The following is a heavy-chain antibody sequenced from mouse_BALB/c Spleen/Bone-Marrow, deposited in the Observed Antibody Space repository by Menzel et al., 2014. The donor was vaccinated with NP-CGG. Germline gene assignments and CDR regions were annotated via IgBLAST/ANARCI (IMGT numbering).Heavy chain of an antibody. D-gene: IGHD1-1*01. Sequence: VQLQQSGAELVKPGASVKLSCKASGYTFSSYYMYWVKQRPGQGLEWIGEINPSNGSTKFNEKFKSKATLTVDKSSSTAYMQLSSLTSEDSAVYYCTRSNYGYWYFDVWGAGTTVTVSS. J-gene: IGHJ1*01. CDR1: GYTFSSYY. V-gene: IGHV1S81*02. CDR2: INPSNGST. CDR3: TRSNYGYWYFDV.